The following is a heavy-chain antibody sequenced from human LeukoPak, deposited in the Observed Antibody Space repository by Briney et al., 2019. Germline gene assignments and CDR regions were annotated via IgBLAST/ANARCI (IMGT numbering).Heavy chain of an antibody. J-gene: IGHJ3*02. D-gene: IGHD6-13*01. CDR3: ARVKGSSAWAFDI. CDR2: IYYSGST. V-gene: IGHV4-59*01. Sequence: SETLSLTCTVSGGSISSYYWSWIRQPPGKGLEWIGYIYYSGSTNYNPSLKSRVTISVDTSKNQFSLKPSSVTAADTAVYYCARVKGSSAWAFDIWGQGTMVTVSS. CDR1: GGSISSYY.